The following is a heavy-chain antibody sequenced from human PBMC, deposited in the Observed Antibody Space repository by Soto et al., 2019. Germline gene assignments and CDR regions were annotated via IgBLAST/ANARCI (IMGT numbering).Heavy chain of an antibody. Sequence: SETLSLTCVVSGYSISSGYDWGWVRQPPGKGLEWIGCIYHSGTTYYNPSLNSRVTISVDTSKNHLSLKLSSVTAADTAVYYCARRGGAGLDYWGQGALVTVSS. D-gene: IGHD3-16*01. CDR2: IYHSGTT. J-gene: IGHJ4*01. CDR1: GYSISSGYD. CDR3: ARRGGAGLDY. V-gene: IGHV4-38-2*01.